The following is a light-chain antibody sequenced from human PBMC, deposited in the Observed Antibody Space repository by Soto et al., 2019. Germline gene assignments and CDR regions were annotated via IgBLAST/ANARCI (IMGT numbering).Light chain of an antibody. CDR3: QQRSNWPPEIT. CDR1: QSVSSS. J-gene: IGKJ5*01. Sequence: IVLTQSPATLSLSPGERATLSCRASQSVSSSLAWYQHKPGQAPRHLIYDASNRATGIPARFSGSGSGTDFTLTISSLEPEDFAVYYCQQRSNWPPEITFGQGTRLEIK. CDR2: DAS. V-gene: IGKV3-11*01.